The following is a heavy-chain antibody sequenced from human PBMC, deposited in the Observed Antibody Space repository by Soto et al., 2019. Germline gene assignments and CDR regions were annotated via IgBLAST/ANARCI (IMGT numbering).Heavy chain of an antibody. CDR1: GYTFTGYY. CDR3: AREIGLASMDY. J-gene: IGHJ4*02. V-gene: IGHV1-2*02. Sequence: QVQLGQSGAEVKKPGASVKVSCKASGYTFTGYYMHWVRQAPGQGREWMVWINPNSGGTNYAQKFQCRVIMSMDTSISTAYMELSMLRSDYTAGYYCAREIGLASMDYWGQGTLVTVSS. CDR2: INPNSGGT. D-gene: IGHD6-6*01.